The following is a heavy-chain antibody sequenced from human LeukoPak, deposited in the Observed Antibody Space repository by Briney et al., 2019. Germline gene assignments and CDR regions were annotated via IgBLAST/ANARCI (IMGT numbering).Heavy chain of an antibody. CDR1: GYTFTGYY. V-gene: IGHV1-2*06. J-gene: IGHJ4*02. D-gene: IGHD3-16*02. Sequence: ASVTASCKASGYTFTGYYMHWVRQAPGQGLEWMGRINPNSGGTNYAQKFQGRVTMTRDTSISTAYMELSRLRSDDTAVYYCAREVYDYVWGSYRPDPCFDYWGQGTLVTVSS. CDR3: AREVYDYVWGSYRPDPCFDY. CDR2: INPNSGGT.